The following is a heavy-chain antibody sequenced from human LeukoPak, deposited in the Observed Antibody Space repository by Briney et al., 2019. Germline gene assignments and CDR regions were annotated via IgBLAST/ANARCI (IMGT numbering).Heavy chain of an antibody. D-gene: IGHD1-1*01. V-gene: IGHV3-33*01. CDR3: ARDRDNWNDSSYYYYGMDV. Sequence: GGSLRHSRAASGFTFSSYGMHWVRQAPGKGLEWVAVIWYDGSNKYYADSVKGRFTISRDNSKNTLYLQMNSLRAEDTAVYYCARDRDNWNDSSYYYYGMDVWGKGTTVTVSS. J-gene: IGHJ6*04. CDR1: GFTFSSYG. CDR2: IWYDGSNK.